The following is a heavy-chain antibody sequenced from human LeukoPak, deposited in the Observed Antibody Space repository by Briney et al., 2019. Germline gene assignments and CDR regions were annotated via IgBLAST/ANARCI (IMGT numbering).Heavy chain of an antibody. Sequence: SETLSLTCTVSGGSISSYYWSWIRQPPGKGLEWIGYIYISGSTDYNPSLKSRVTISLDTSKNLFSLKLSSLTAADTAVYYCARLRGYERTGYYFLDAFDFWGQGTMVTVSS. CDR3: ARLRGYERTGYYFLDAFDF. J-gene: IGHJ3*01. CDR1: GGSISSYY. CDR2: IYISGST. D-gene: IGHD3-22*01. V-gene: IGHV4-4*09.